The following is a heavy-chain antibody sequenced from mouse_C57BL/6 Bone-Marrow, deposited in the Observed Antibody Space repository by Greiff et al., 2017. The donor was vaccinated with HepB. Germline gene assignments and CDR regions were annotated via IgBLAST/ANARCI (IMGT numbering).Heavy chain of an antibody. Sequence: EVNVVESGEGLVKPGGSLKLSCAASGFTFSSYAMSWVRQTPEKRLEWVAYISSGGDYIYYADTVKGRFTISRDNARNTLYLQMSSLKSEDTAMYYCTRDRVLPYAMDYWGQGTSVTVSS. V-gene: IGHV5-9-1*02. CDR2: ISSGGDYI. CDR1: GFTFSSYA. D-gene: IGHD2-14*01. J-gene: IGHJ4*01. CDR3: TRDRVLPYAMDY.